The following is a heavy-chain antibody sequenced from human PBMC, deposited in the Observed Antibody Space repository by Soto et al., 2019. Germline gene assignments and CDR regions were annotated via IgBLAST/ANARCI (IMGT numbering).Heavy chain of an antibody. CDR1: WYLFTDFS. Sequence: ASVKVSCKRSWYLFTDFSIHWVRQTPGQGLEWFGWVSPANGGTKYAQKFPGRVTMTGYTSINTANMDLSGLEFDDTAVYYCATDRFWSGPRNYFVPWRQGVLVIVAS. V-gene: IGHV1-2*02. CDR3: ATDRFWSGPRNYFVP. D-gene: IGHD3-3*01. J-gene: IGHJ5*02. CDR2: VSPANGGT.